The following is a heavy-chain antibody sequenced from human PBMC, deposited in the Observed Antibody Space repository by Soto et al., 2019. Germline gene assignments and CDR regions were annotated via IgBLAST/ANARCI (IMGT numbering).Heavy chain of an antibody. CDR3: AVVKGQFVNYYYGMDV. J-gene: IGHJ6*02. CDR2: IIPIFGTA. Sequence: QVQLVQSGAEVKKPGSSVKVSCKASGGTFSSYAISWVRQAPGQGLEWMGGIIPIFGTANYAQKFQGRVTITADESTSTAYMELSSLRSEYTAVYYCAVVKGQFVNYYYGMDVWGQGTTVTVSS. V-gene: IGHV1-69*12. D-gene: IGHD2-21*01. CDR1: GGTFSSYA.